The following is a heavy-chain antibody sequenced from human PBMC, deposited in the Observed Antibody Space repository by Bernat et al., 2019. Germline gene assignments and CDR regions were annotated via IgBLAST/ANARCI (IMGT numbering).Heavy chain of an antibody. CDR2: IWYDGSNK. V-gene: IGHV3-33*08. CDR1: GFTFSSYG. Sequence: QVQLVESGGGLVKPGGSLRLSCAASGFTFSSYGMHWVRQAPGKGLEWVAVIWYDGSNKYYADSVKGRFTISRDNSKNTLYLQMNSLRAEDTAVYYCARGEVVAAYDAFDIWGQGTMVTVSS. D-gene: IGHD2-15*01. J-gene: IGHJ3*02. CDR3: ARGEVVAAYDAFDI.